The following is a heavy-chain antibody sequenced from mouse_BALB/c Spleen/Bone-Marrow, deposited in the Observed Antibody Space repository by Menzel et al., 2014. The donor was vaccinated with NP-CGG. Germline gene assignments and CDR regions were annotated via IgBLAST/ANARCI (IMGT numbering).Heavy chain of an antibody. CDR1: GFTFSDYY. J-gene: IGHJ1*01. CDR3: ARVVTTATLYWYFDV. CDR2: ISDGGSYT. V-gene: IGHV5-4*02. D-gene: IGHD1-2*01. Sequence: DVHLVESGGGLVKPGGSLKLSCAASGFTFSDYYMYWVRQTPEKRLEWVATISDGGSYTYYPDSVKGRFTISRDNAKNNLYLQMSSLKSEDTAMYYCARVVTTATLYWYFDVWGAGTTVTVSS.